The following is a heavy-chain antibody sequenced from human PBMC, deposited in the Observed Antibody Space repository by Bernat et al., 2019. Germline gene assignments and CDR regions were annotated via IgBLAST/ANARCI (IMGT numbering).Heavy chain of an antibody. D-gene: IGHD3-22*01. V-gene: IGHV4-34*01. CDR2: INHSGST. J-gene: IGHJ3*02. Sequence: QVQLQQWGAGLLKPSETLSLTCAVYGGSFSGYYWSWIRQPPGKGLEGIGEINHSGSTNYNPSLQSRVTISVDTSKNQFSLELSSVTAADTAVYYCARDLHYYDSSGYWRAFDIWGQGTMVTVSS. CDR1: GGSFSGYY. CDR3: ARDLHYYDSSGYWRAFDI.